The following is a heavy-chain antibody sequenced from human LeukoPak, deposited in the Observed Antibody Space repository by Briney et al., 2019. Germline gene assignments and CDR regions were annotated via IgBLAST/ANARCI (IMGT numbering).Heavy chain of an antibody. D-gene: IGHD2-21*02. CDR1: GASFSGYY. CDR3: ARGPPYIVVVTAIGFFDS. Sequence: MASETLSLTCAVYGASFSGYYRSWIRQPPGKGLEWIGETNHSGCTNYNPSLKSRVTISVDTSKNQFSLKLSSVTAADTAVYYCARGPPYIVVVTAIGFFDSWGQGTLVTVSS. V-gene: IGHV4-34*01. CDR2: TNHSGCT. J-gene: IGHJ4*02.